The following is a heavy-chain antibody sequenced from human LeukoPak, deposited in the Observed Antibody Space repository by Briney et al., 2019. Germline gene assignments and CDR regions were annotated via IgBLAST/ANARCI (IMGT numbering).Heavy chain of an antibody. Sequence: GASVKVSCKASGGTFSSYAISWVRQAPGQGLEWIGGIIPIFGTANYAQKFQGRVTITTDESTSTAYMELSSLRSEDTAVYYWARVRAGDRGLYYFDYWGQGTLVTVSS. CDR2: IIPIFGTA. V-gene: IGHV1-69*05. CDR1: GGTFSSYA. J-gene: IGHJ4*02. CDR3: ARVRAGDRGLYYFDY. D-gene: IGHD7-27*01.